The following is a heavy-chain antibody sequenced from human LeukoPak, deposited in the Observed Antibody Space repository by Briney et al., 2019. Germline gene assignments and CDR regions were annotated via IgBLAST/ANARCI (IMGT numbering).Heavy chain of an antibody. CDR1: GGSISSGDYY. CDR2: IYYSGST. D-gene: IGHD3-16*02. Sequence: SETLSLTCTVSGGSISSGDYYWSWIRQPPGKGLEWIGYIYYSGSTYYNPSLRSRVTISVDTSKNQFSLKLSSVTAADTAVYYCARTFLRLGGLSPEMDFDYWGQGTLVTVSS. J-gene: IGHJ4*02. CDR3: ARTFLRLGGLSPEMDFDY. V-gene: IGHV4-30-4*01.